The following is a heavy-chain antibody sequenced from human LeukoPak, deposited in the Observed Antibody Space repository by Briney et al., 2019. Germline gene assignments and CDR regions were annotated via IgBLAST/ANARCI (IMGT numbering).Heavy chain of an antibody. CDR3: ARRRNYYYYMDV. J-gene: IGHJ6*03. CDR1: GGSFSGYY. CDR2: INHSGST. Sequence: SETLSLTSAVYGGSFSGYYWSWIRQPPGKGLEWIGEINHSGSTNYNPSLKSRVTISVDTSKNQFSLKLSSVTAADTAVYYCARRRNYYYYMDVWGKGTTVTVSS. V-gene: IGHV4-34*01.